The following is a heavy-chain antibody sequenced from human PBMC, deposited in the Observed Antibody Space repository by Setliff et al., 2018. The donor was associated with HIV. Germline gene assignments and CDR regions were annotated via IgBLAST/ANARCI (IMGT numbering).Heavy chain of an antibody. D-gene: IGHD5-12*01. Sequence: SETLSLTCIVSGGSINSGGYYWSWIRQHPGKGLEWIGHIYYSGNTHYNPSLKSRLTISVDRSQNHFFLRLRSVTAADTAVYYCARGGYNGYVLPFDDWGQGALVTVSS. CDR1: GGSINSGGYY. V-gene: IGHV4-31*03. J-gene: IGHJ4*02. CDR3: ARGGYNGYVLPFDD. CDR2: IYYSGNT.